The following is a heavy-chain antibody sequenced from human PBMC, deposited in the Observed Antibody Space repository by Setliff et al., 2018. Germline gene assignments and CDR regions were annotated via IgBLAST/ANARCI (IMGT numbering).Heavy chain of an antibody. CDR2: INTRTGNP. CDR1: GYTLTTYF. D-gene: IGHD1-1*01. V-gene: IGHV7-4-1*02. Sequence: ASVKVSCKASGYTLTTYFMNWVRQAPGQGLEWMGYINTRTGNPMYAQGFTGRCVFSMDPSFSTAYLQISSLKPEDTAMYYCARASRFATIVWKGDYYMDVWGKGTTVTVSS. J-gene: IGHJ6*03. CDR3: ARASRFATIVWKGDYYMDV.